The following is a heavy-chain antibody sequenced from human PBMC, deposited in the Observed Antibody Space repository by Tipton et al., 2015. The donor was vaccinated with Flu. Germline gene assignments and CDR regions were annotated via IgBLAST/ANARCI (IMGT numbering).Heavy chain of an antibody. CDR3: ARESQWGYDSSGYYYVTTD. CDR2: ISRNSGYI. CDR1: GFTFNSFT. Sequence: SLRLSCTASGFTFNSFTMDWVRQAPGKGPEWVSSISRNSGYIYYADSVKGRFTISRDNAKNVLYLQMDSLRVEDTAIYYCARESQWGYDSSGYYYVTTDWGQGTLVAVSS. V-gene: IGHV3-21*01. D-gene: IGHD3-22*01. J-gene: IGHJ4*02.